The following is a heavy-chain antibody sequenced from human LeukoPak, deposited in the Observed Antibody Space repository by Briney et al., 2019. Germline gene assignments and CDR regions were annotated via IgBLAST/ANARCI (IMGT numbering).Heavy chain of an antibody. CDR2: IRYDGSNK. J-gene: IGHJ4*02. Sequence: GGSLRLSWARSGSTFGSFGMHWARRAPGKGWGWVAFIRYDGSNKYCADSVKGRFTMSSHNSKNTLYLQMNSLRAEDTAVYYCAKVGSSGPPHFDYWGQGTLVTVSS. CDR3: AKVGSSGPPHFDY. D-gene: IGHD6-19*01. V-gene: IGHV3-30*02. CDR1: GSTFGSFG.